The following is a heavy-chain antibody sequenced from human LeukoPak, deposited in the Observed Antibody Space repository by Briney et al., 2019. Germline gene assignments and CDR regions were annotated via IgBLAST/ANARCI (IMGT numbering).Heavy chain of an antibody. Sequence: GGSLRLSCAASGFTFSSYSMNWVRQAPGKGLEWVSSISSSSSYIYYADSVKGRFTISRDNAKNSLYLQMNSLRAEDTAVYYCARGAISGTVGYYFDYWGQGTLVTVPS. D-gene: IGHD2-8*02. CDR3: ARGAISGTVGYYFDY. CDR1: GFTFSSYS. CDR2: ISSSSSYI. J-gene: IGHJ4*02. V-gene: IGHV3-21*01.